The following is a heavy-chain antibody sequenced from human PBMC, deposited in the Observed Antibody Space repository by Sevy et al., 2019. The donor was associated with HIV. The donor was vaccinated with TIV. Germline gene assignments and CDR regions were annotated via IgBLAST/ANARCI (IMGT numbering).Heavy chain of an antibody. CDR3: ARAYCSGGRCYSLAY. D-gene: IGHD2-15*01. CDR1: GYTFTTYR. J-gene: IGHJ4*02. Sequence: ASVKVSCKISGYTFTTYRITWVRQAPGQGLEWMGWISPQNGDTDYAQKLQDRITMITHTSTTTVYMELTSLRSDDTAVYYCARAYCSGGRCYSLAYWGQGTLVTVSS. V-gene: IGHV1-18*01. CDR2: ISPQNGDT.